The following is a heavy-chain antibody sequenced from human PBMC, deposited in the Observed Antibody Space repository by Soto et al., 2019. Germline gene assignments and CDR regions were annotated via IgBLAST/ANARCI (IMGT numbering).Heavy chain of an antibody. CDR2: IYSSGST. V-gene: IGHV4-61*08. Sequence: QVQLQESGPGLVKPSETLSLTATVAGASISNTGFYWSWIRQPPGKGLEWIGYIYSSGSTTYNSYLKSPVTLSLEKSKNQASLNLTSVTAADTAMYYCARTTGSRSLDVWGHGTMVSVSS. CDR1: GASISNTGFY. D-gene: IGHD3-9*01. J-gene: IGHJ3*01. CDR3: ARTTGSRSLDV.